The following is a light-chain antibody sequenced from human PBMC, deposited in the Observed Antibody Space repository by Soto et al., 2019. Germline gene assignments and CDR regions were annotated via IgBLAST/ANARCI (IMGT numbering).Light chain of an antibody. V-gene: IGKV2-28*01. CDR1: QSLRHSNGYNY. CDR2: LGS. CDR3: MQALQTPIT. Sequence: DLVMTQSPLSLPVTPGEPASISCRSSQSLRHSNGYNYLDWYLQKPGQSPQLLIYLGSDRASGVPDRYSGSGSGTEFTLKISRVEAEDVGLYYCMQALQTPITFGQGTRLEIK. J-gene: IGKJ5*01.